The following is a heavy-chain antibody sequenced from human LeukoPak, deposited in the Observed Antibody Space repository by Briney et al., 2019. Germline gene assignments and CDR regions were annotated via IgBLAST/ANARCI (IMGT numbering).Heavy chain of an antibody. CDR1: GFTVSSTY. CDR3: ARDQQSYGDYDAFDI. Sequence: PGGSLRLSCAASGFTVSSTYMNWVRQAPGKGLEWVSVIYSDGSTYYADSVKGRFTISRDDSKNTLYLQMNSLRAEDTAVYYCARDQQSYGDYDAFDIWGQGTMVTVSS. J-gene: IGHJ3*02. D-gene: IGHD4-17*01. CDR2: IYSDGST. V-gene: IGHV3-53*01.